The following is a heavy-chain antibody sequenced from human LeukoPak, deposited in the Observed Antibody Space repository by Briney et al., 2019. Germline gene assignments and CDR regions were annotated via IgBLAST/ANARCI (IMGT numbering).Heavy chain of an antibody. V-gene: IGHV3-13*01. CDR2: IGTAGDT. CDR3: AKSLVALYYFDY. Sequence: GGSLRLSCAASGFTFSSYDMHWVRQGTGKGLEWVSAIGTAGDTYYPGSVKGRFTISRENAKKTLYLQMNSLRAEDTAVYYCAKSLVALYYFDYWGQGTLVTVSS. J-gene: IGHJ4*02. D-gene: IGHD2-15*01. CDR1: GFTFSSYD.